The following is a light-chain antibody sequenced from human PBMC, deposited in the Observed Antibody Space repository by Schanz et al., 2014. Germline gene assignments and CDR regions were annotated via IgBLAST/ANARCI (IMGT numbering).Light chain of an antibody. Sequence: EIVLTQSPGALSLSPGERATLSCRASQSVSSSYLAWYQQKPGQAPRLLIYDASTRATGIPDRFSGSGSGTDFTLTISRLEPEDFATYYCQQSGTFGQGTRLDIK. CDR3: QQSGT. CDR1: QSVSSSY. J-gene: IGKJ5*01. V-gene: IGKV3D-20*02. CDR2: DAS.